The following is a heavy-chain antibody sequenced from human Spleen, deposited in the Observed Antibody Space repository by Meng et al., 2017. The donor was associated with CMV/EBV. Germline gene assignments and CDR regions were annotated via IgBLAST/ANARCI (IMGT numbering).Heavy chain of an antibody. Sequence: GESLKISCAASGFTFSSYWMTWVRQAPGKGLEWVAHIKQDGSEKYYVDSVKGRFTISRDNAKNSLYLQMNSLRAEDTAVYYCARDPRYCSSTSCYYYYYYGMDVWGQGTTVTVSS. CDR3: ARDPRYCSSTSCYYYYYYGMDV. CDR1: GFTFSSYW. CDR2: IKQDGSEK. J-gene: IGHJ6*02. D-gene: IGHD2-2*01. V-gene: IGHV3-7*01.